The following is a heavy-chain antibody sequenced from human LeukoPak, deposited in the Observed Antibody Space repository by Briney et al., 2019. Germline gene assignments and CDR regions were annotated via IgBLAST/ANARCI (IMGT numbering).Heavy chain of an antibody. J-gene: IGHJ6*03. D-gene: IGHD3-3*01. CDR3: ARGGGEDYYYYMDV. CDR1: GFTFSTYN. V-gene: IGHV3-21*01. Sequence: SGGSLRLSCAASGFTFSTYNMNWVRQAPGKGLEWVSSISTSSIYIYYADSVKGRFTISRDNAKNSLYLQMNSLRAEDTAVYYCARGGGEDYYYYMDVWGKGTTVTISS. CDR2: ISTSSIYI.